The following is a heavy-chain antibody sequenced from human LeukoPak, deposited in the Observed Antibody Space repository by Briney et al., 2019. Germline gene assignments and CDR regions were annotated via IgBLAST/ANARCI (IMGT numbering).Heavy chain of an antibody. Sequence: GGSLRLSCAASGFTFSSYAMSWVRQAPGKGLEWVSAISGSGGSTYYADSVKGRLTISRDNSKNTLYLQMNSLRAEDTAVYYCAKDLQSITMIVVVMGDYWGQGTLVTVSS. CDR1: GFTFSSYA. D-gene: IGHD3-22*01. CDR3: AKDLQSITMIVVVMGDY. V-gene: IGHV3-23*01. J-gene: IGHJ4*02. CDR2: ISGSGGST.